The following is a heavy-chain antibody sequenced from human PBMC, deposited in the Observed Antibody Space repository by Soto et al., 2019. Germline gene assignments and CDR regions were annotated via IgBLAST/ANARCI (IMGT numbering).Heavy chain of an antibody. Sequence: QVQLQESGPGLVKPSGTLSLTCAVSGGSISSSNWWSWVRQPPGKGLEWIGELYHSGSTNYNPSLKSRVTISVDKSKNQFSLKLSSVTAADTAVYYCARASGHRAARKNIYYYYGMDVWGQGTTVTVSS. J-gene: IGHJ6*02. CDR3: ARASGHRAARKNIYYYYGMDV. D-gene: IGHD6-6*01. CDR1: GGSISSSNW. V-gene: IGHV4-4*02. CDR2: LYHSGST.